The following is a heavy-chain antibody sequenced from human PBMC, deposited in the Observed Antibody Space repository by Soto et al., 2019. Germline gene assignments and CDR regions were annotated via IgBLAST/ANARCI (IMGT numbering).Heavy chain of an antibody. CDR2: ISGSGGST. V-gene: IGHV3-23*01. CDR3: AKDKREAPLRTYYGMDV. Sequence: PGGSLRLSCAASGFTFSSYAMSWVRQAPGKGLEWVSAISGSGGSTYYADSVKGRFTISRDNSKNTLYLQMNSLRAEDTAVYYCAKDKREAPLRTYYGMDVWGQGTTVTVSS. J-gene: IGHJ6*02. D-gene: IGHD1-26*01. CDR1: GFTFSSYA.